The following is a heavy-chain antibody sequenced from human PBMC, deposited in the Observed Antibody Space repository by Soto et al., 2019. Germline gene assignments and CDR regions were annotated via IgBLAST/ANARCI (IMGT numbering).Heavy chain of an antibody. CDR2: ISSSSSTI. V-gene: IGHV3-48*02. D-gene: IGHD3-3*01. CDR3: AREDQEWLLRFYSTPTWAVLDY. CDR1: GFTFSSYS. J-gene: IGHJ4*02. Sequence: GGSLRLSCAASGFTFSSYSMNWVRQAPGKGLEWVSYISSSSSTIYYADSVKGRFTISRDNAKNSLYLQMNSLRDEDTAVYYCAREDQEWLLRFYSTPTWAVLDYWGQGTLVTVSS.